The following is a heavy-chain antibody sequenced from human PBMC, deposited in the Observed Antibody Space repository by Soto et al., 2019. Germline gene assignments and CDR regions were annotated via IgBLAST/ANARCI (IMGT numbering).Heavy chain of an antibody. D-gene: IGHD1-1*01. Sequence: QVHLVQSGAEVKKPGASVKVSCKASGYTFTSYGITWVRQAPGQGLEWMGWISAHNGNTDYAQKLQGRVIVTRDTSTSTAYMVLRSLRSDDTAVYYYSRGRYGDYWGQGALVTVSS. J-gene: IGHJ4*02. CDR2: ISAHNGNT. CDR1: GYTFTSYG. V-gene: IGHV1-18*01. CDR3: SRGRYGDY.